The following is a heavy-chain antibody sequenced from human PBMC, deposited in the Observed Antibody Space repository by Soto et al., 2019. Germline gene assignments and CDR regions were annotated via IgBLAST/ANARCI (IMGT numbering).Heavy chain of an antibody. V-gene: IGHV3-23*01. CDR3: AKGRQWLSPYYYYGMDV. CDR1: GFNFSSYG. J-gene: IGHJ6*02. CDR2: ISGSGGST. D-gene: IGHD6-19*01. Sequence: GGSLRLSCAASGFNFSSYGMSWVRKAPGKGLEWVSAISGSGGSTYYADSVKGRFTISRDNSKNTLYLQMNSLRAEDTAVYYCAKGRQWLSPYYYYGMDVWGQGTTVTVSS.